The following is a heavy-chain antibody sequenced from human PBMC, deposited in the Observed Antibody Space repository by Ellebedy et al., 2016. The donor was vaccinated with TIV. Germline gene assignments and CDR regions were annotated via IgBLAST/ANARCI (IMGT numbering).Heavy chain of an antibody. CDR2: LTHSGST. V-gene: IGHV4-34*01. CDR3: ARGLARDY. Sequence: MPSETLSLTCAVYGGSFSGYYWSWIRQPTGKGLEWIGELTHSGSTNYNPSLKSRVTISVDTSKNQFSLNLSSVTAADTAVYYCARGLARDYWGQGTLVTVSS. J-gene: IGHJ4*02. CDR1: GGSFSGYY.